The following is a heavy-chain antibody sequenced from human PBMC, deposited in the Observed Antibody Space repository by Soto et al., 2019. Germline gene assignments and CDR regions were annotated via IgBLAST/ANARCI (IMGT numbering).Heavy chain of an antibody. CDR2: INAGNGNT. D-gene: IGHD6-19*01. J-gene: IGHJ5*02. Sequence: GQRLEWMGWINAGNGNTKYSQKFQGRVTITRDTSASTAYMELSSLRSEDTAVYYCARGVRSSGWYWFDPWGQGTLVTVSS. CDR3: ARGVRSSGWYWFDP. V-gene: IGHV1-3*01.